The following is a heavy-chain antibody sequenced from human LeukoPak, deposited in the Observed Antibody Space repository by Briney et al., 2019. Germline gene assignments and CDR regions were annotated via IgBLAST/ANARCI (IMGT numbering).Heavy chain of an antibody. CDR1: GFTFSSYA. CDR3: AKDPPGIVVVTAIFDY. CDR2: ISGSGGST. J-gene: IGHJ4*02. Sequence: PGGSLRLSCAASGFTFSSYAMSWVRQAPGKGLEWVSAISGSGGSTYYADSVKGRFTISRDNSKNTLYLQMNSLRAEDTAVYYCAKDPPGIVVVTAIFDYWGQGTLVTVSS. V-gene: IGHV3-23*01. D-gene: IGHD2-21*02.